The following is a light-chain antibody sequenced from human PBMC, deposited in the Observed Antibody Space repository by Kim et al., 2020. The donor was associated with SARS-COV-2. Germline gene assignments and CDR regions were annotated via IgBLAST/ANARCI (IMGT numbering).Light chain of an antibody. J-gene: IGKJ4*01. CDR3: QQRSDWRLT. V-gene: IGKV3-11*01. CDR2: DAS. CDR1: QSVSRY. Sequence: EIVLTQSPATLSLSPGERATLSCRASQSVSRYLGWYQQKPGQAPRLLTYDASNRATGTPARFSGSGSGTDFTLTISNLEPEDFAVYYCQQRSDWRLTFGGGTKVDIK.